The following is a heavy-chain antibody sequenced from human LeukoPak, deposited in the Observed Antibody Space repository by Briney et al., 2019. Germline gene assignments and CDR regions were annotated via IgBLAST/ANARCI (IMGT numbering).Heavy chain of an antibody. V-gene: IGHV4-59*01. CDR2: IYYSGST. J-gene: IGHJ6*03. Sequence: SETLSLTCTVSGGSISSYYWSWIRQPPGKGLEWIGYIYYSGSTNYNPSLKSRVTISVDTSKNQFSLKLSSVTAADTAVYYCARIAAAGPTHYYYYYMDVWGKGTTVTVSS. D-gene: IGHD6-13*01. CDR1: GGSISSYY. CDR3: ARIAAAGPTHYYYYYMDV.